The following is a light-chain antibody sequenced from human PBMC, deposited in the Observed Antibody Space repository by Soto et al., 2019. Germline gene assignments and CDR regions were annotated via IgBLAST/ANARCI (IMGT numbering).Light chain of an antibody. CDR2: GAS. CDR3: QQYGSPPLT. J-gene: IGKJ4*01. V-gene: IGKV3-20*01. Sequence: EIVLTQSPGTLSLSPGERATLSCRASQSVSSSYLAWYQQKPRQAPRLLIYGASSRATGIPDRFSGSGSGTDFTLTISRLEPEDFAVYYCQQYGSPPLTFGGGTKVEIK. CDR1: QSVSSSY.